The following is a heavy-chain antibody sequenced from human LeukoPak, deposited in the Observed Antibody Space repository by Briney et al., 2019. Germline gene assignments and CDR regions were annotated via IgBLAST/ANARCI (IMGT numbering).Heavy chain of an antibody. J-gene: IGHJ3*02. D-gene: IGHD1-26*01. CDR2: ISSSSSTI. CDR1: GFTFSSYS. V-gene: IGHV3-48*04. Sequence: GGSLRLSCAASGFTFSSYSMNWVRQAPGKGLEWVSYISSSSSTIYYADSVKGRFTISRDNAKNSLYLQMNSLRAEDTAVYYCARDAPIVGATYDAFDIWGQGTMVTVSS. CDR3: ARDAPIVGATYDAFDI.